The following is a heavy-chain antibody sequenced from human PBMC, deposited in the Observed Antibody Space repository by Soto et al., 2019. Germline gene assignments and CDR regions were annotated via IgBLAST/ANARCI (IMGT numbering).Heavy chain of an antibody. CDR1: GSSITSTTYF. CDR2: INYSGKT. V-gene: IGHV4-39*01. Sequence: SETLSLTCTLSGSSITSTTYFWSWIHQPAGMGMKWVGSINYSGKTQYNPSIMTRVNITVHRSKIQFSLQVASVTAADRAVYYCANNLPITGRFHYWGQGTLVTVSS. J-gene: IGHJ4*02. CDR3: ANNLPITGRFHY. D-gene: IGHD3-10*01.